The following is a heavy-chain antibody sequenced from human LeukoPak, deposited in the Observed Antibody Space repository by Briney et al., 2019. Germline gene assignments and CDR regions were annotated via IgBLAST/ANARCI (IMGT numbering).Heavy chain of an antibody. CDR3: ARGSVPAAIWDLMPYYYYGMDV. J-gene: IGHJ6*02. CDR1: GFTFSSYW. Sequence: PGGSLRLSCAASGFTFSSYWMIWVRPAPGKGLEWVANIKQDGSEKYYEDSVKGRFTISRDNAKNSLYLQMNSLRAEDTAVYYCARGSVPAAIWDLMPYYYYGMDVWGQGTTVTVSS. V-gene: IGHV3-7*04. CDR2: IKQDGSEK. D-gene: IGHD2-2*02.